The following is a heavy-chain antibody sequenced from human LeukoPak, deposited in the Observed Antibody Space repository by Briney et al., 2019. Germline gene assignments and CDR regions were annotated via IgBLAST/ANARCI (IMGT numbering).Heavy chain of an antibody. D-gene: IGHD5-12*01. Sequence: ASVKVSCKASGYTFTSYGISWVRQAPGQGLEWMGWISAYNGNTNYAQKLQGRVTMTTDTSTSTAYMELRSLRSDDTAVYYCARVRGYSGYDWNGSFDYWGQGTLVTVSS. J-gene: IGHJ4*02. CDR3: ARVRGYSGYDWNGSFDY. CDR1: GYTFTSYG. CDR2: ISAYNGNT. V-gene: IGHV1-18*01.